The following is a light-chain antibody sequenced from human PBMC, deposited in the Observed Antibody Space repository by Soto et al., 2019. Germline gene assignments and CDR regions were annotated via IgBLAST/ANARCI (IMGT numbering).Light chain of an antibody. V-gene: IGKV3-15*01. CDR2: GAS. J-gene: IGKJ1*01. CDR1: QSISSN. Sequence: EIVMTQSPATLYVSQGERAARSCRASQSISSNLAWYQQKPGQAPRLLIFGASTRATGIPARFSGSASGTEFTIDISSLKSKDFAVYYFQQYNNWTLKLGQRTKVEIK. CDR3: QQYNNWTLK.